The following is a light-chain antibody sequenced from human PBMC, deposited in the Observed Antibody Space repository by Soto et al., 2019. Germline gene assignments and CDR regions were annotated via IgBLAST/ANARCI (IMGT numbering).Light chain of an antibody. V-gene: IGLV1-44*01. J-gene: IGLJ1*01. CDR2: SND. CDR1: SSNIGGNA. Sequence: QSVLTQPPSASGTPGQRVIISCSGSSSNIGGNAVNWYQQLPGTAPKLLIYSNDRRPSGVPDRFSGSKSDTSGSLAISGLQSEDEADYYCAAWDDRLRGYVFGTGTKVTVL. CDR3: AAWDDRLRGYV.